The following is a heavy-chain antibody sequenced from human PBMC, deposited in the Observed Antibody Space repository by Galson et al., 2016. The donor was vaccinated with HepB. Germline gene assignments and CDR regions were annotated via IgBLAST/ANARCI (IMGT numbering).Heavy chain of an antibody. CDR3: ARDLPYGDYGATTFDY. Sequence: CAISGDSVSSNSASWNWIRQSPSRGLEWLGRTYHRSQWYTDYAVSVKSRVSINPDTSKNQFSLQLNSVTPEDTAVYYCARDLPYGDYGATTFDYWSQGTLVTVSS. CDR1: GDSVSSNSAS. CDR2: TYHRSQWYT. J-gene: IGHJ4*02. V-gene: IGHV6-1*01. D-gene: IGHD4-17*01.